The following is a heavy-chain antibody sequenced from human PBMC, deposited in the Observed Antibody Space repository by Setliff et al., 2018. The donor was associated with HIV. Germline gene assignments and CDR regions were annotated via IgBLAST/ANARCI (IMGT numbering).Heavy chain of an antibody. V-gene: IGHV4-34*01. D-gene: IGHD3-3*01. J-gene: IGHJ4*02. Sequence: SETLSLTCAVYGGSFSGHYWSWIRQPPGKGLEWIGEINHSGISNFNPSLKSRVTIPIDTPRNQFSLKLSSVTAADTAVYYCARGGGFWSGQLDFWGQGTLVTVS. CDR2: INHSGIS. CDR3: ARGGGFWSGQLDF. CDR1: GGSFSGHY.